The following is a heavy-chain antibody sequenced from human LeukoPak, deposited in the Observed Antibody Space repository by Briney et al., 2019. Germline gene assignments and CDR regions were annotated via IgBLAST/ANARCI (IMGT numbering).Heavy chain of an antibody. CDR3: ARDYYDSSGYYPTYYFDY. CDR1: GFTFSSYA. Sequence: GGSLRLSCAASGFTFSSYAMHWVRQAPGKGLEWVAVISYDGGNKYYADSVKGRFTISRDNSKNTLYLQMNSLRAEDTAVYYCARDYYDSSGYYPTYYFDYWGQGTLVTVSS. V-gene: IGHV3-30*04. D-gene: IGHD3-22*01. CDR2: ISYDGGNK. J-gene: IGHJ4*02.